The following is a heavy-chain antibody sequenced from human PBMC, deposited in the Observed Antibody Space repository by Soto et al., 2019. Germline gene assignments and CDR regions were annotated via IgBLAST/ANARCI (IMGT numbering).Heavy chain of an antibody. CDR3: ASPGGDYYDSSGYPDYYYYGMDV. Sequence: EVQLVESGGGLIQPGGSLRLSCAASGFTVSSNYMSWVRQAPGKGLEWVSVIYSGGSTYYADSVKGRFTISRDNSKNTLYLQMNSLRAEDTAVYYCASPGGDYYDSSGYPDYYYYGMDVWGQGTTVTVSS. V-gene: IGHV3-53*01. J-gene: IGHJ6*02. D-gene: IGHD3-22*01. CDR2: IYSGGST. CDR1: GFTVSSNY.